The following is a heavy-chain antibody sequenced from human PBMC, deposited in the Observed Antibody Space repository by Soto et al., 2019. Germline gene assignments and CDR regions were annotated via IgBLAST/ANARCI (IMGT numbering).Heavy chain of an antibody. CDR1: GFTFSSYA. J-gene: IGHJ6*02. D-gene: IGHD3-10*01. CDR3: ARDRYYGSGFGMDV. CDR2: ISYDGSNK. V-gene: IGHV3-30-3*01. Sequence: GGALRLSCADSGFTFSSYAMHWVRQSPGKGLEWVAVISYDGSNKYYADSVKGRFTISRDNSKNTLYLQMNSLRAEDTAVYYCARDRYYGSGFGMDVWGQGTTVTVSS.